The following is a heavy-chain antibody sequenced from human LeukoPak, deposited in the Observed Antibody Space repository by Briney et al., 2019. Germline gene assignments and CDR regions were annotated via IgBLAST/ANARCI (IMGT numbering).Heavy chain of an antibody. V-gene: IGHV3-11*06. D-gene: IGHD2-21*01. CDR3: ARVKGGYSVDY. CDR2: ISSSSSYT. J-gene: IGHJ4*02. Sequence: GGSLRLSCAASGFTFSDYYMSWLRQAPGKGLEWVSFISSSSSYTHYTDSVKGRFTISRDNAKNSLYLQMNSLRVEDTAVYYCARVKGGYSVDYWGQGTLVTVSS. CDR1: GFTFSDYY.